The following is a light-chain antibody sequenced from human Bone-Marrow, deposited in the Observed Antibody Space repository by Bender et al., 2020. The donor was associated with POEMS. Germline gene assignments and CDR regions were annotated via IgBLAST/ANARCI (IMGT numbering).Light chain of an antibody. CDR3: CSYASRSTLDV. J-gene: IGLJ1*01. Sequence: QSALTQPASVSGSPGQSITISCTGTSSDVGSYNLVSWYQQHPGQVPKLLIYEDVQRPSGVSNRFSGSKSGNTASLTISGLQAEDEADYYCCSYASRSTLDVFGTGTKVTVL. V-gene: IGLV2-23*02. CDR1: SSDVGSYNL. CDR2: EDV.